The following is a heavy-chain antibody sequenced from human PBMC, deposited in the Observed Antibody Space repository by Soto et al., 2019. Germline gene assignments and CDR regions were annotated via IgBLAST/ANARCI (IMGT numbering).Heavy chain of an antibody. CDR2: ISAYNGNT. D-gene: IGHD6-19*01. Sequence: QVQLVQSGAEVKKPGASVKVYCKAYGYTFTSYGISWVRQAPGQGLEWMGWISAYNGNTKYAQKLQGRVTMTTDTSTSTAYMELRRLRSDDTALYYCARESVEQSINYWGQGTLVTVSS. V-gene: IGHV1-18*01. J-gene: IGHJ4*02. CDR1: GYTFTSYG. CDR3: ARESVEQSINY.